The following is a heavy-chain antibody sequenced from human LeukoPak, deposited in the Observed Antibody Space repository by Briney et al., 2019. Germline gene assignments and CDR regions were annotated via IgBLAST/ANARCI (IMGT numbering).Heavy chain of an antibody. J-gene: IGHJ6*03. CDR1: GFTFSSYS. Sequence: GGSLRLSCAASGFTFSSYSMNRVRQAPGKGLEWVSYITSSCSTINYADSVKGRFTIFRDNAKNSLYLQMNSLRAEDTAVYYCARGYFDWFGNYMDVWGKGTTVTVSS. CDR3: ARGYFDWFGNYMDV. V-gene: IGHV3-48*01. CDR2: ITSSCSTI. D-gene: IGHD3-9*01.